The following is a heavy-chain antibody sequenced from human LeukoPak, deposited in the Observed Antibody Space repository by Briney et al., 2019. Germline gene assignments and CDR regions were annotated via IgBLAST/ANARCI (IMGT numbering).Heavy chain of an antibody. CDR1: GFTFSSYA. CDR2: ISYDGSNK. V-gene: IGHV3-30-3*01. Sequence: GGSLRLSCAASGFTFSSYAMHWVRQAPGKGLEWVAVISYDGSNKYYADSVKGRFTISRDNSKNTQYLQMNSLRAEDTAVYYCARVAMVRGVPPHFDYWGQGTLVTVSS. D-gene: IGHD3-10*01. CDR3: ARVAMVRGVPPHFDY. J-gene: IGHJ4*02.